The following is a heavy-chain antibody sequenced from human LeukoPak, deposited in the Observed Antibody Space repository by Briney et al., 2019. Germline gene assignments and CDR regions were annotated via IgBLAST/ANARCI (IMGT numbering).Heavy chain of an antibody. D-gene: IGHD6-19*01. J-gene: IGHJ4*02. CDR1: GYSFTTYW. CDR3: ARRRAVAGIYYFDY. CDR2: IYPGDSNT. V-gene: IGHV5-51*01. Sequence: GESLQISCKGSGYSFTTYWIGWVRQMPGKGLEWMGIIYPGDSNTRYSPSFQGQVTISADKSISTAYLQWSSLKASDGAMYYCARRRAVAGIYYFDYWGQGTLVTVSS.